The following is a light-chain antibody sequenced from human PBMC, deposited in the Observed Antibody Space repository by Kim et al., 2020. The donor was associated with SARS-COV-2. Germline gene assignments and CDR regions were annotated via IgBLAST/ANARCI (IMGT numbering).Light chain of an antibody. V-gene: IGKV3D-15*01. J-gene: IGKJ2*01. CDR3: QQYNNWPPRT. CDR2: GAS. CDR1: QSVSSN. Sequence: EIEMTQSPATLSVSPGERATLSCRASQSVSSNLAWYQQKPGQAPRLLIYGASTRATGIPARFSGSGSGTEFTLTISSLQSEDFAVYYCQQYNNWPPRTFGQGTKLEI.